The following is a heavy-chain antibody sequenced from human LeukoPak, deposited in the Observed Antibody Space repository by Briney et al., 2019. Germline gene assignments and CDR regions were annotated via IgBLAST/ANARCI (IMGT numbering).Heavy chain of an antibody. V-gene: IGHV3-20*04. CDR3: ARLYYYGSGSYRVRYYMDV. D-gene: IGHD3-10*01. J-gene: IGHJ6*03. CDR1: GFTFDDYG. Sequence: GGSLRLSCAASGFTFDDYGMSWVRQAPGKGLEWVSGINWNGGSTGYADSVKGRFTISRDNAKNSLYLQMNSLRAADTAVYYCARLYYYGSGSYRVRYYMDVWGKGTTVTISS. CDR2: INWNGGST.